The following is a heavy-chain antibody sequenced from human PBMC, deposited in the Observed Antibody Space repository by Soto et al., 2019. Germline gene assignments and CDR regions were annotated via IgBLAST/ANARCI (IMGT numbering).Heavy chain of an antibody. CDR3: ARVRATVTPGRSDYYYGMDV. Sequence: PSETLSLTCTVSGGSVSSYYWSWIRQPPGKGLEWIGYIYYSGSTNYNPSLKSRVTISVDTSKNQFSLKLSSVTAADTAVDYCARVRATVTPGRSDYYYGMDVWGQGTTVTVSS. V-gene: IGHV4-59*02. CDR2: IYYSGST. CDR1: GGSVSSYY. D-gene: IGHD4-4*01. J-gene: IGHJ6*02.